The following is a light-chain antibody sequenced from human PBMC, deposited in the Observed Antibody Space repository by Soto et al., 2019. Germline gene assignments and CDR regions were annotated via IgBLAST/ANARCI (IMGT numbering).Light chain of an antibody. CDR1: QSVSSNY. V-gene: IGKV3-20*01. Sequence: EIVLTQSPGTLSLSPGERATFSCRASQSVSSNYLAWYQQNPGQPPRLLIYGPFKRATGIPDRFSGSGSGTDFPLTISRMEPEDFAVYCCQQYGSSPRTFGQGTKVDIK. J-gene: IGKJ1*01. CDR2: GPF. CDR3: QQYGSSPRT.